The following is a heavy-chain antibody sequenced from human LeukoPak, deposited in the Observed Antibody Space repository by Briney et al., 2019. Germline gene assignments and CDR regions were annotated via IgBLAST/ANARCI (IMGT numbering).Heavy chain of an antibody. D-gene: IGHD3-3*01. CDR3: TSPIFSSIPSRPVDY. CDR2: IRSKDHAYAT. CDR1: GFNFDTHS. V-gene: IGHV3-73*01. J-gene: IGHJ4*02. Sequence: GGSLRLTCAASGFNFDTHSMNWVRQASGKGLEWVGRIRSKDHAYATSYAASLKGRFTISRDDSKNMAYLQMNSLKIEDTAVYYCTSPIFSSIPSRPVDYWGQGTLVTVSS.